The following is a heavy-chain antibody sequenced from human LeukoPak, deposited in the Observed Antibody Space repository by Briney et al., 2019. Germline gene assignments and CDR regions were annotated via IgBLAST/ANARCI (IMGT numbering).Heavy chain of an antibody. CDR1: GYTFTSYA. D-gene: IGHD5-24*01. Sequence: ASVKVSCKASGYTFTSYAMHWVRQAPGQRLEWMGWINAGNGNTKYSQKFQGRVTITRDTSASTAYMELSSLRSEDTAVYYCARDRDGYKPFDYWGQGTLVTVSS. J-gene: IGHJ4*02. CDR3: ARDRDGYKPFDY. V-gene: IGHV1-3*01. CDR2: INAGNGNT.